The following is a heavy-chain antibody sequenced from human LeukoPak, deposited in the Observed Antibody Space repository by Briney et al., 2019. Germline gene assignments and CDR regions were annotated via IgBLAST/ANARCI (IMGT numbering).Heavy chain of an antibody. CDR1: GGSFSGYY. Sequence: SETLSLTCAVYGGSFSGYYWSWIRQPPGKGLEWIGEIYHSGSTNYNPSLKSRVTISVDKSKNQFSLKLSSVTAADTAVYYCARGRPINYGGNSPFEAPNNRTQNWFDPWGQGTLVTVSS. D-gene: IGHD4-23*01. V-gene: IGHV4-34*01. J-gene: IGHJ5*02. CDR3: ARGRPINYGGNSPFEAPNNRTQNWFDP. CDR2: IYHSGST.